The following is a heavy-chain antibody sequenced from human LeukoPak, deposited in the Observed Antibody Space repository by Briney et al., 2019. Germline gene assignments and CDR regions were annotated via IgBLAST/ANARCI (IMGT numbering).Heavy chain of an antibody. CDR2: LTGRGAST. Sequence: GGSLRLSCAASGFTFNNYAMNWVRQAPGKGLEWVSALTGRGASTYYADSVKGRLTISRDNFRNTLYLQMNSLRAEDTAVYYCAKGSTYYYDNSGAAFDIWGQGTMVTVSS. V-gene: IGHV3-23*01. J-gene: IGHJ3*02. CDR3: AKGSTYYYDNSGAAFDI. D-gene: IGHD3-22*01. CDR1: GFTFNNYA.